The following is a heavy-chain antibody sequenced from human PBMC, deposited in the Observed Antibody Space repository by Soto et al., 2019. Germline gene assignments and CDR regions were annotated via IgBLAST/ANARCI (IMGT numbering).Heavy chain of an antibody. J-gene: IGHJ6*03. Sequence: EVQLEESGGGLVQPGGSLRLSCAASGFTFSNYWMYWVRQAPGKGLEWVSRINSDGSVASYADSVKGRLTISRDNVKNTLYRQMDSLRAEDTAVYYCARGDCVGGSCYSLAGSFYYYMDAWGKGTTVTVFS. CDR2: INSDGSVA. CDR3: ARGDCVGGSCYSLAGSFYYYMDA. V-gene: IGHV3-74*02. D-gene: IGHD2-15*01. CDR1: GFTFSNYW.